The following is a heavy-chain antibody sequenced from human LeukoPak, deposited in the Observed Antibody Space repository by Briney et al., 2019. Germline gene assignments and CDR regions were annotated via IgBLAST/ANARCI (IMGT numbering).Heavy chain of an antibody. V-gene: IGHV3-53*01. D-gene: IGHD3-22*01. J-gene: IGHJ4*02. Sequence: SGGSLRLSCAASGFTVSSNYMSWVRQAPGKGLEWVSVMYSGGSTYYADSVKGRFTISRDNSKNTLYLQMNSLRAEDTAVDYCARDIGDSSGRFFDYWGQGTLVTVSS. CDR1: GFTVSSNY. CDR2: MYSGGST. CDR3: ARDIGDSSGRFFDY.